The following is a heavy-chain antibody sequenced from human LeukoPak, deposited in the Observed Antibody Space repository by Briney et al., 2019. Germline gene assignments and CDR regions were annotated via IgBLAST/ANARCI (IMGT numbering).Heavy chain of an antibody. CDR1: GGTFSSYA. V-gene: IGHV1-69*06. CDR3: ARVSSRGYCTSTSCPYYYYMDV. CDR2: IIPIFGTA. D-gene: IGHD2-2*01. Sequence: GASVKVSCKASGGTFSSYAISWVRQAPGQGLEWMGGIIPIFGTANYAQKFQGRVTITADKSTSTAYMELSSLRSEDTAVYYCARVSSRGYCTSTSCPYYYYMDVWGKGTTVTISS. J-gene: IGHJ6*03.